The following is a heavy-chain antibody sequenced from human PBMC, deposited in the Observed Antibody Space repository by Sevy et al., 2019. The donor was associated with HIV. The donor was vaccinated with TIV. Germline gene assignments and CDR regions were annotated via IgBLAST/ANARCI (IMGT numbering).Heavy chain of an antibody. D-gene: IGHD7-27*01. J-gene: IGHJ3*02. CDR2: IIPIFGTP. V-gene: IGHV1-69*13. CDR3: AREGGVATTGDHDAFDI. Sequence: ASVKVSCKASGDTFSTYGLSWVRQAPGQGLEWMGGIIPIFGTPNYAQKFQGRVTITGDESASTAYMELSSLSSEDTALYYCAREGGVATTGDHDAFDIWGHGTLVTVSS. CDR1: GDTFSTYG.